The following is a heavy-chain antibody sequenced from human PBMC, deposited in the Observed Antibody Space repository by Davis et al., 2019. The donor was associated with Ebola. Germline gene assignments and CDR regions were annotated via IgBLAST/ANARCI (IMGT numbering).Heavy chain of an antibody. CDR3: AREGPRKYSGYEWGFDY. CDR2: ISSSSSYT. J-gene: IGHJ4*02. V-gene: IGHV3-11*06. D-gene: IGHD5-12*01. CDR1: GFTFSDYY. Sequence: PGGSLRLSCAASGFTFSDYYMSWIRQAPGKGLEWVSYISSSSSYTNYADSVKGRFTISRDNAKNSLYLQMNSLRAEDTAVYYCAREGPRKYSGYEWGFDYWGQGTLVTVSS.